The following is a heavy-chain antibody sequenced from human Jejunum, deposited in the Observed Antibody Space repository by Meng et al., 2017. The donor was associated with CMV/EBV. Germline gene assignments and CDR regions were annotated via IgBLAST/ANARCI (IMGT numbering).Heavy chain of an antibody. CDR2: ISISGSTI. CDR1: GFTFSNYE. CDR3: AREERNCGGDCYLY. J-gene: IGHJ4*02. V-gene: IGHV3-48*03. D-gene: IGHD2-21*01. Sequence: GFTFSNYEMNWVRQAPGKGLEWISYISISGSTIYYADSLKGRFTISRDNAKNSVYLQMYSLTDEDTALYYCAREERNCGGDCYLYWGQGTRVTVSS.